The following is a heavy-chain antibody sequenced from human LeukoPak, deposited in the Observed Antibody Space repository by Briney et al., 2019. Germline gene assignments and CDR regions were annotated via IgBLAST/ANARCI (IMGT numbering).Heavy chain of an antibody. CDR2: ISAYNGNT. CDR3: ARVDSNYYYHYMGV. V-gene: IGHV1-18*01. D-gene: IGHD4-11*01. Sequence: ASVKVSCKASGYTFTSYGISWVRQAPGQGLEWMGWISAYNGNTNYAQKLQGRVTMTTDTSTSTAYMELRSLRSDDTAVYYCARVDSNYYYHYMGVWGKGTTVTVSS. CDR1: GYTFTSYG. J-gene: IGHJ6*03.